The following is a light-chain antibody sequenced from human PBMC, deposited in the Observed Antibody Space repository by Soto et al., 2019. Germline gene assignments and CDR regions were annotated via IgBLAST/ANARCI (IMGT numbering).Light chain of an antibody. CDR2: EVI. Sequence: QSVLTQPASVSGSPGQSISISCTGTSSDIGGYDYVSWYQQHPGKAPKLMIYEVIHRPSGVSNRFSGSKSDNTASLTISGLQAEDESEYYCSSYTTGDTLVFGSGTKVTVL. CDR3: SSYTTGDTLV. CDR1: SSDIGGYDY. V-gene: IGLV2-14*01. J-gene: IGLJ1*01.